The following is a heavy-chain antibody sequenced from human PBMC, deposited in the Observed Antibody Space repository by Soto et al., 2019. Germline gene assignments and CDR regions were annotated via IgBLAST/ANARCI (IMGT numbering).Heavy chain of an antibody. CDR3: ARRVMGSIWYFDY. V-gene: IGHV4-39*01. J-gene: IGHJ4*02. D-gene: IGHD6-13*01. CDR2: IFYRGNT. CDR1: GGSVRGSLYY. Sequence: SETLSLTCTVSGGSVRGSLYYWGWIRQPPGKGLEWIGNIFYRGNTYHNPSLKSRVTISVDTSKNQFSLRLSSVTAADTAVYFCARRVMGSIWYFDYWGEGTRVTVSS.